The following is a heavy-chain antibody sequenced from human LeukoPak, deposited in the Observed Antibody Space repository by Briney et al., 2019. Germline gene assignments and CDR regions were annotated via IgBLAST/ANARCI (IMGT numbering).Heavy chain of an antibody. V-gene: IGHV1-2*02. J-gene: IGHJ6*03. D-gene: IGHD1-26*01. CDR1: GYTFTGYY. Sequence: ASVKVSCKASGYTFTGYYMHWVRQAPGQGLEWMGWINPNSGGTNYAQKLQGRVTMTTDTSTSTAYMELRSLRSDDTAVYYCARGAGATGYYYYYMDVWGKGTTVTVSS. CDR2: INPNSGGT. CDR3: ARGAGATGYYYYYMDV.